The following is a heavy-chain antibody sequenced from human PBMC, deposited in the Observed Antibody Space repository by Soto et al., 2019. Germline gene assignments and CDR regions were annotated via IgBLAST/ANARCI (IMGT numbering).Heavy chain of an antibody. D-gene: IGHD2-2*01. J-gene: IGHJ4*02. V-gene: IGHV3-21*04. Sequence: GGSLRLSCVASGFTFSTYSMSWVRQAPGKGLEWVSSITSSGSYIYYADSVRGRFTISRDNAKNSLYLQMNSLRAEDTAVYYCARQFSRYCSSTSCRLFDYWGQGTLVTVSS. CDR3: ARQFSRYCSSTSCRLFDY. CDR2: ITSSGSYI. CDR1: GFTFSTYS.